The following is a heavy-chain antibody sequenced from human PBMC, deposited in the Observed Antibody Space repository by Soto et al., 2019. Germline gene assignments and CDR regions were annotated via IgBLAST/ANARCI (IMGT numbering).Heavy chain of an antibody. Sequence: GESLKISCKGSGYSFTSYWIGWVRQMPGKGLEWMGIIYPGDSDTRYSPSFQGQVTISADKSISTAYLQWSSLKASDTAMYYCARLNYDLWSGPYGMDVWGQGTTVTVSS. D-gene: IGHD3-3*01. CDR1: GYSFTSYW. V-gene: IGHV5-51*01. CDR3: ARLNYDLWSGPYGMDV. J-gene: IGHJ6*02. CDR2: IYPGDSDT.